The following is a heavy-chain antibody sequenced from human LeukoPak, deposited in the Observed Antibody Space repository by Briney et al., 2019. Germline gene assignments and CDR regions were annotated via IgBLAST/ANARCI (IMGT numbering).Heavy chain of an antibody. J-gene: IGHJ4*02. CDR2: ISGSGGST. D-gene: IGHD3-3*01. CDR1: GFTFSSYV. V-gene: IGHV3-23*01. Sequence: PGGSLRLSCAASGFTFSSYVMSWVRQAPGKGLEWVSAISGSGGSTXXADSXKGRFTISRDNSKNTLYLQMNSLRAEDTAVYYCXKDKVLEWLFHTWGQGTLVTVSS. CDR3: XKDKVLEWLFHT.